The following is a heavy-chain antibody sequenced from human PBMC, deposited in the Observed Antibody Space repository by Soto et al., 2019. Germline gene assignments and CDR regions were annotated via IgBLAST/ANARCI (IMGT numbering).Heavy chain of an antibody. Sequence: QVQLQESGPGLVKPSQTLSLTCTVSGGSISSGGYYWSWIRQHPGKGLEWIGYIYYSGSTYYNPSLKSRVTISVDTSKEQFSLKLSSVTAADTAVYYCARGNTAMVSATLDYWGQGTLVTVSS. CDR2: IYYSGST. J-gene: IGHJ4*02. CDR3: ARGNTAMVSATLDY. V-gene: IGHV4-31*03. D-gene: IGHD5-18*01. CDR1: GGSISSGGYY.